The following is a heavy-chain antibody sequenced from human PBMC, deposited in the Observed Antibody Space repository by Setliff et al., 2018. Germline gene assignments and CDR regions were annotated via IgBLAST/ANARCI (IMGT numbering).Heavy chain of an antibody. CDR3: ARDEGYYDRSGYYRPLGY. D-gene: IGHD3-22*01. CDR2: INPSGGST. V-gene: IGHV1-46*01. CDR1: GYSFTSYA. J-gene: IGHJ4*02. Sequence: ASVKVSCKASGYSFTSYAMHWVRQAPGQRPEWMGIINPSGGSTSYAQKFQGRVTMTRDTSTSTVYMELSSLRSEDTAVYHCARDEGYYDRSGYYRPLGYWGQGTLVTVSS.